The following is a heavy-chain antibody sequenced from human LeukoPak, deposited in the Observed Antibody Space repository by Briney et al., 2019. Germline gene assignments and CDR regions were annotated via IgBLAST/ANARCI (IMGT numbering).Heavy chain of an antibody. CDR3: ARDNVSGWFDY. V-gene: IGHV4-59*01. J-gene: IGHJ4*02. Sequence: PSETLSLTCTVSGGSISSYYWSWIRQPPGKGLEWIGYIYYSGSTNYNPSLKSRVTISVDTSKNQFSLKLSSVTAADTAVYYCARDNVSGWFDYWGQGTLVTVSS. CDR2: IYYSGST. D-gene: IGHD6-19*01. CDR1: GGSISSYY.